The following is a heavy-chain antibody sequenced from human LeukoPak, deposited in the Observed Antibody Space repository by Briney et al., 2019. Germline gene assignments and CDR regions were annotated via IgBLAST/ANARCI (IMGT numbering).Heavy chain of an antibody. Sequence: SETLSFTCTVSGCTISSSNYYRRWIRQPPGKRLEWTGFFSYSGSTNYNPSLKSRVTISVDTSKNQFSLKLTSVTAADTAVYYCARDGPGDVGFDYWGQGTLVTVSS. V-gene: IGHV4-61*01. J-gene: IGHJ4*02. CDR2: FSYSGST. CDR1: GCTISSSNYY. D-gene: IGHD7-27*01. CDR3: ARDGPGDVGFDY.